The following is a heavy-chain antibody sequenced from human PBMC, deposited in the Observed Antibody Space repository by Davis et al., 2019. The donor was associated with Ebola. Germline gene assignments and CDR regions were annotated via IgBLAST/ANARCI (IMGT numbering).Heavy chain of an antibody. D-gene: IGHD3-10*02. CDR1: GGSFSASC. J-gene: IGHJ6*04. V-gene: IGHV4-34*01. Sequence: PSETLSLTCAVYGGSFSASCWNWIRQPPGKGLEWIGEISQSGGTGYNPSLKSRVTISVDTSKNQFSLRLRSVTAADTAIYYCARLKWRKAYYVAPDVWGRGTTVTVSS. CDR3: ARLKWRKAYYVAPDV. CDR2: ISQSGGT.